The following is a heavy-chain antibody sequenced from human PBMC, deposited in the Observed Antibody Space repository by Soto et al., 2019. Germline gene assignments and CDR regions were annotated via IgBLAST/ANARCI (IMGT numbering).Heavy chain of an antibody. D-gene: IGHD3-10*01. Sequence: EVQLVESGGGLVQPGGSLRLSCSASGFIFSSYWMSWLRQAPGKGLEWVASMNEDGSERYYVDSVKGRFTISRDNAKNSLYLQMDSLRAEHTAVYYCARATGADKEDYWGQGTLVTVSS. CDR1: GFIFSSYW. CDR3: ARATGADKEDY. V-gene: IGHV3-7*04. CDR2: MNEDGSER. J-gene: IGHJ4*02.